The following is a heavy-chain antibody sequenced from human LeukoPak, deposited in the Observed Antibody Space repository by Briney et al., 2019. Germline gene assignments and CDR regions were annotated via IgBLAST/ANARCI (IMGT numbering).Heavy chain of an antibody. J-gene: IGHJ6*03. CDR2: INPSGSST. CDR1: GYTFTGYY. CDR3: ARGYCTNGVCYTDYYYYMDV. D-gene: IGHD2-8*01. Sequence: ASVKVSCKASGYTFTGYYMHWVRQAPGQGLEWMRIINPSGSSTSYAQKFQGRVTMTRDMSTSTVYMELSSLRSEDTAVYYCARGYCTNGVCYTDYYYYMDVWGKGTTVTVSS. V-gene: IGHV1-46*01.